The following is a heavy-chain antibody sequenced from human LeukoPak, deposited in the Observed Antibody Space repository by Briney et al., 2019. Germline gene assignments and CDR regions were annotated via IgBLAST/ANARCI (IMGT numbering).Heavy chain of an antibody. D-gene: IGHD6-19*01. CDR3: ARSPSGPQKDSSGWYGPHYYYYYMDV. CDR2: IYPGDSDT. V-gene: IGHV5-51*01. CDR1: GYSFTSYW. J-gene: IGHJ6*03. Sequence: GESLKISCKGSGYSFTSYWIGWVRQMPGKGLEWMGIIYPGDSDTRYSPSFQGQVTISADKSISTAYLQWSSLKASDTAMYYCARSPSGPQKDSSGWYGPHYYYYYMDVWGKGTTVTVSS.